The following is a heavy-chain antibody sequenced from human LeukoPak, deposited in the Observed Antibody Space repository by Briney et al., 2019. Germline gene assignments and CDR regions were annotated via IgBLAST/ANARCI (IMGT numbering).Heavy chain of an antibody. Sequence: PGGCLRLSCAASGFTFSSFAMGWVRQAPGKGLEWVSAIGAGGTYTYYADSVKGRFTISRDNSKNTLYLQMNSLRAEDTALYYCAKDGYSGYGYYFDYWGQGTLVTVSS. CDR1: GFTFSSFA. D-gene: IGHD5-12*01. V-gene: IGHV3-23*01. J-gene: IGHJ4*02. CDR3: AKDGYSGYGYYFDY. CDR2: IGAGGTYT.